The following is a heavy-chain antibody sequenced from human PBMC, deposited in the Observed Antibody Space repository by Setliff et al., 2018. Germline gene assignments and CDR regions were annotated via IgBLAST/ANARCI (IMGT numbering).Heavy chain of an antibody. V-gene: IGHV3-7*01. D-gene: IGHD3-9*01. CDR2: IRQDGSEK. Sequence: PGGSLRLSCAASGFTFSTYWMSWVRQAPGKGLEWVANIRQDGSEKYYVDSVKGRFSISRDNAKNSLFLQLISLRAEDTAVYYCARGNYDILTGYSPLDCWGQGTLVTVSS. CDR3: ARGNYDILTGYSPLDC. CDR1: GFTFSTYW. J-gene: IGHJ4*02.